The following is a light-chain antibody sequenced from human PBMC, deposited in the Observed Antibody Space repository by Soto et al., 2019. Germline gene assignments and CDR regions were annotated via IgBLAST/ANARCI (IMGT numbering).Light chain of an antibody. CDR3: QQYHDWPRT. Sequence: EIMVTQSPASRSLSPLEIATLSGRASQSVSSDLAWYQQKPGQAPRLPIYGASTRATGIPARFSGSGSGTEFTLTISSLQAQDFAVYYCQQYHDWPRTFGQGTKVDI. J-gene: IGKJ1*01. CDR2: GAS. V-gene: IGKV3-15*01. CDR1: QSVSSD.